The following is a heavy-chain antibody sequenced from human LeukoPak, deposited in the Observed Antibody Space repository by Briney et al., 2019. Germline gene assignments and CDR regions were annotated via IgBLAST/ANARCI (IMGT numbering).Heavy chain of an antibody. V-gene: IGHV3-11*01. Sequence: GGSLRLSCAASGFTFSDYYMSWIRQAPGKGLEWVSCISSSGSTIYYADSVKGRFTISRDNAKNSLYLQMNSLRAEDTAVYYCARDWYQLLAFDIWGQGTMVTVSS. D-gene: IGHD2-2*01. CDR3: ARDWYQLLAFDI. CDR2: ISSSGSTI. J-gene: IGHJ3*02. CDR1: GFTFSDYY.